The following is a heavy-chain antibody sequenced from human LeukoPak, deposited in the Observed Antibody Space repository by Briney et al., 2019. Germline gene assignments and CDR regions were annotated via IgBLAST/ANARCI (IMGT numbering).Heavy chain of an antibody. J-gene: IGHJ5*02. CDR3: ARQRFRMITFGGVIVENWFDP. CDR2: IFTSGST. CDR1: GGSISSSSYY. D-gene: IGHD3-16*02. Sequence: SETMSLTCTVSGGSISSSSYYWVWIRQPPGKGLEWIGRIFTSGSTNYNPSLKSRVTISVDRSKNRFSLKLSSVTAADTAVYYCARQRFRMITFGGVIVENWFDPWGQGTLVTVSS. V-gene: IGHV4-39*01.